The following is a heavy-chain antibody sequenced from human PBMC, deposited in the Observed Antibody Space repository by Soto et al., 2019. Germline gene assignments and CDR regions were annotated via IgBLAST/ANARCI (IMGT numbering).Heavy chain of an antibody. J-gene: IGHJ5*02. CDR2: ISRGGSS. CDR1: GGSIFSDD. CDR3: ARGYWFDP. V-gene: IGHV4-59*01. Sequence: PSETLSLTCTVSGGSIFSDDWTWIRQPPGKGLEWIGYISRGGSSMYAPSLKGRVTFSTDTSKNQVSLKLTYVTVADTAVYYCARGYWFDPWGPGTLVTVSS.